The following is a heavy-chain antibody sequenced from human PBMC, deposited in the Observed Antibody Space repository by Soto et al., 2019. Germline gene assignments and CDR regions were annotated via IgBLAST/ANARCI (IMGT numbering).Heavy chain of an antibody. D-gene: IGHD2-15*01. J-gene: IGHJ5*02. CDR1: GFTFSFYW. Sequence: GGSLRLSCAASGFTFSFYWMSWVRQAPGKGLEWLXYIXPXXXXXAXXXSVKGRFTISRDNAKRSLYLQMMSLTAEDTAIYYCVRGGGGGLFDPWGQGTMVTVSS. CDR3: VRGGGGGLFDP. V-gene: IGHV3-21*05. CDR2: IXPXXXXX.